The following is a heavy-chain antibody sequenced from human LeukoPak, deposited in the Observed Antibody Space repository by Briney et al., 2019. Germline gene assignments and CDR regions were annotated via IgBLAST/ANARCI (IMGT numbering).Heavy chain of an antibody. CDR2: INPSGGST. CDR3: ARGDGITITPPNVIADY. J-gene: IGHJ4*02. D-gene: IGHD3-9*01. Sequence: ASVKVSCKASGYTFTSYYMHWVRQAPGQGLEWMGIINPSGGSTSYAQKFQGRVTMTRDTSTSTVYMGLSSLRSEDTAVYYCARGDGITITPPNVIADYWGQGTLVTVSS. V-gene: IGHV1-46*01. CDR1: GYTFTSYY.